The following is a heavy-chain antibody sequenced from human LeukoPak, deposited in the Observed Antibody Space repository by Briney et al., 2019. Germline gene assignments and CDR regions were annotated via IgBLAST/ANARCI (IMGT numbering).Heavy chain of an antibody. CDR2: ISYDGSNK. D-gene: IGHD3-22*01. CDR1: GFTFSSYG. Sequence: GRSLRLSCAASGFTFSSYGMHWVRQAPGKGLEWVAVISYDGSNKYYADSVKGRYAISRDNSKNTLYLQMNSLRAEDTAVYYCAVYYDSSFDYWGQGTLVTVSS. CDR3: AVYYDSSFDY. V-gene: IGHV3-30*03. J-gene: IGHJ4*02.